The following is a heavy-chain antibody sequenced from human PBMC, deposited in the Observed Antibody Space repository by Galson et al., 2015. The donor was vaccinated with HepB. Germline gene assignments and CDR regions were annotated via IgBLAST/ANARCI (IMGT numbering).Heavy chain of an antibody. Sequence: CAISGDSVSSNSAAWNWIRQSPSRGREGLGRTSYRSKWCNDYAVSGKSRITINPDTSKNQFSLQLNSMTPEDTAVYYCASAVTNLRSYWYFDLWGRGTLVTVSS. V-gene: IGHV6-1*01. CDR2: TSYRSKWCN. CDR3: ASAVTNLRSYWYFDL. CDR1: GDSVSSNSAA. D-gene: IGHD4-17*01. J-gene: IGHJ2*01.